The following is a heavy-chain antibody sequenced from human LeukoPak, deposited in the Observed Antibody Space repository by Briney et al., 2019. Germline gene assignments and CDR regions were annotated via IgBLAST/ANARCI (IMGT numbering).Heavy chain of an antibody. V-gene: IGHV3-66*02. Sequence: PGGSLRLSCAASGFTVSSSYMSWVRQAPGKGLEWVSVIYSGGSTYYADSVKGRFTISRDNSKNTLYLQMNSLRAEDTAVYYCAREGGRDAFDIWGQGTMVTVSS. CDR3: AREGGRDAFDI. D-gene: IGHD3-16*01. CDR1: GFTVSSSY. J-gene: IGHJ3*02. CDR2: IYSGGST.